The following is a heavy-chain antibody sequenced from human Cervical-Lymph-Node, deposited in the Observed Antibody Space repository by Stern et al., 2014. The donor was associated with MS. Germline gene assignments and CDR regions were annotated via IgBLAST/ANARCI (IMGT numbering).Heavy chain of an antibody. V-gene: IGHV1-18*01. CDR1: GYTFTYYA. CDR3: ARDDDYTRRAIDY. Sequence: QVQLVESGAEVKKPGASVNVSCKTSGYTFTYYAISWIRQAPGQGLEWVGLITPYHGNTNFVQKLQGRVAMTPATSTSTAYMELRSLRSDDTAVYYCARDDDYTRRAIDYWGQGTLVTVSS. J-gene: IGHJ4*02. CDR2: ITPYHGNT. D-gene: IGHD4-11*01.